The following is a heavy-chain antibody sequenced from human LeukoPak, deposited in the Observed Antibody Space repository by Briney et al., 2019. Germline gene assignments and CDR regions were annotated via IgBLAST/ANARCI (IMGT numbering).Heavy chain of an antibody. CDR3: AKEFPELRFLEWLLYEGYYFDY. Sequence: GGSLRLSCAASGFTFSSYAMSWVRQAPGKGLEWVSAISGSGGSTYYADSVKGRFTISRDNSKNTLYLQMNSLRAEDTAVYYCAKEFPELRFLEWLLYEGYYFDYWGQGTLVTVSS. V-gene: IGHV3-23*01. CDR1: GFTFSSYA. D-gene: IGHD3-3*01. J-gene: IGHJ4*02. CDR2: ISGSGGST.